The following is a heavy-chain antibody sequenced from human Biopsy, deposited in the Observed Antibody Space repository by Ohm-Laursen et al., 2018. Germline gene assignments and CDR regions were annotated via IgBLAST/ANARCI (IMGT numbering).Heavy chain of an antibody. D-gene: IGHD6-19*01. Sequence: SLRLSCAASGFGMYAMHWVRQPPGKGLEWLAVIAYDGSNKYYAESVKGRFTISRDRSRDTVHLQMNSLRYEDTALYYCAKDGGQWLGGAFDIWGHGTMISVSS. CDR2: IAYDGSNK. V-gene: IGHV3-30*18. J-gene: IGHJ3*02. CDR3: AKDGGQWLGGAFDI. CDR1: GFGMYA.